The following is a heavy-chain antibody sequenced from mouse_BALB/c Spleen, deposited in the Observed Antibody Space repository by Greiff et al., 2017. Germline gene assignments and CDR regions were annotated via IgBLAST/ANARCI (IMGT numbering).Heavy chain of an antibody. CDR3: ARGDYDEKGFDY. CDR2: INPGSGGT. Sequence: QVQLKESGAELVRPGTSVKVSRKASGYAFTNYLIEWVKQRPGQGLEWIGVINPGSGGTNYNEKFKGKATLTADKSSSTAYMQLSSLTSDDSAVYFCARGDYDEKGFDYWGQGTTLTVSS. D-gene: IGHD2-4*01. CDR1: GYAFTNYL. J-gene: IGHJ2*01. V-gene: IGHV1-54*01.